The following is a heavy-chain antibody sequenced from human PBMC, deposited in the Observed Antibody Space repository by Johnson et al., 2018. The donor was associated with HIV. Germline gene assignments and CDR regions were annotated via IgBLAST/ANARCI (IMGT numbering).Heavy chain of an antibody. Sequence: VQLVESGGGLVKPGGSLRLSCAASGFTFSDYYMSWIRQAPGKGPEWISYIRTSSSTIYYADSVKGRFAISRDNSKNTLYLQMNSLRAEDTAVYYCAREGTLGAFDIWGQGTMVTVSS. J-gene: IGHJ3*02. CDR2: IRTSSSTI. CDR3: AREGTLGAFDI. V-gene: IGHV3-11*04. D-gene: IGHD1-1*01. CDR1: GFTFSDYY.